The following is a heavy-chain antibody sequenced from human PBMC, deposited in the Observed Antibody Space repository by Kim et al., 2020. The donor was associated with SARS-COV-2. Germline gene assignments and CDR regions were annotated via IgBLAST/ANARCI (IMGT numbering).Heavy chain of an antibody. J-gene: IGHJ6*02. CDR1: GFTFSSYA. V-gene: IGHV3-23*01. Sequence: GGSLRLSCAASGFTFSSYAMSWVRQAPGKGLEWVSAISGSGGSTYYADSVKGRFTISRDNSKNTLYLQMNSLRAEDTAVYYCAKDYPYYYGSGSYEADGMDVWGQGTTVTVSS. CDR3: AKDYPYYYGSGSYEADGMDV. CDR2: ISGSGGST. D-gene: IGHD3-10*01.